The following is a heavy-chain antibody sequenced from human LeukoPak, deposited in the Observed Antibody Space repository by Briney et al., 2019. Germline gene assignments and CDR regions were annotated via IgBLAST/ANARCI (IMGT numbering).Heavy chain of an antibody. CDR3: ARDLGLVGATTRFDY. CDR1: GFTFSSYS. Sequence: GGSLRLSCAASGFTFSSYSMSWVRQAPGKGLEWVSSITSSSNYIYYADSVKGRFTISRDNAKNSLYLQMNSLRAEDTAVYYCARDLGLVGATTRFDYWSQGTLVTVSS. J-gene: IGHJ4*02. CDR2: ITSSSNYI. D-gene: IGHD1-26*01. V-gene: IGHV3-21*01.